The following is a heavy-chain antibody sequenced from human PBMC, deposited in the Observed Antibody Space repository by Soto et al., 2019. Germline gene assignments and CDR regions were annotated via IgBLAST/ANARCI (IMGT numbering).Heavy chain of an antibody. CDR1: GGSISSYY. Sequence: SETLSLTCTVSGGSISSYYWSWIRQPPGKGLEWIGYIYYSGSTNYNPSFKSRVTISVDTSKNQFSLKLSSVTAADTAVYYCARVPLDGDYYYYYGMDVWGQGTTVTVSS. D-gene: IGHD4-17*01. V-gene: IGHV4-59*01. CDR3: ARVPLDGDYYYYYGMDV. CDR2: IYYSGST. J-gene: IGHJ6*02.